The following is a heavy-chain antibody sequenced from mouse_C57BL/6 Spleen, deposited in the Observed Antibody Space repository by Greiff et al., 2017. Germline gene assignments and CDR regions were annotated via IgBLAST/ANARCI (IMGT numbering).Heavy chain of an antibody. V-gene: IGHV2-2*01. CDR3: AGLSATRGYFDV. Sequence: QVQLKQSGPGLVQPSQSLSITCTVSGFSLTSYGVHWVRQSPGKGLEWLGVIWSGGSTDYNAAFISRLSISKDNSKSQVFFKMNSLQADDTAIYYCAGLSATRGYFDVWGTGTTVTVSS. J-gene: IGHJ1*03. CDR1: GFSLTSYG. CDR2: IWSGGST. D-gene: IGHD1-1*01.